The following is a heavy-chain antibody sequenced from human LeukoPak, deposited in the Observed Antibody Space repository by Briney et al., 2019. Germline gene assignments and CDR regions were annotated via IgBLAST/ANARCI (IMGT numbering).Heavy chain of an antibody. CDR2: IGVSSSLV. J-gene: IGHJ6*02. D-gene: IGHD5-18*01. Sequence: GGSLRLSCVASGFTFSSYSLNWVRQAPGKGLEWVSYIGVSSSLVRYADSVKGRSTISRDNAKNSLYLQMSSLRAEDTAVYYCARDGGSGYSYGYYYYYYGMDVWGQGTTVTVSS. CDR3: ARDGGSGYSYGYYYYYYGMDV. V-gene: IGHV3-48*01. CDR1: GFTFSSYS.